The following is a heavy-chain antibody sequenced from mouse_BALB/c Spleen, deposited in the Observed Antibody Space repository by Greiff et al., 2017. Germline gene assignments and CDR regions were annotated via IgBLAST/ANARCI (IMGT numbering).Heavy chain of an antibody. V-gene: IGHV5-12-1*01. CDR2: ISSGGGST. Sequence: EVLLVESGGGLVKPGGSLKLSCAASGFAFSSYDMSWVRQTPEKRLEWVAYISSGGGSTYYPDTVKGRFTISRDNAKNTLYLQMSSLKSEDTAMYYCARHYDYVFAYWGQGTLVTVSA. J-gene: IGHJ3*01. CDR1: GFAFSSYD. CDR3: ARHYDYVFAY. D-gene: IGHD2-4*01.